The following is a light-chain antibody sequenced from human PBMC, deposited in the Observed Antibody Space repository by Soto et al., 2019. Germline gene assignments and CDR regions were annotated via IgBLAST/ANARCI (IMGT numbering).Light chain of an antibody. CDR1: QDISDS. CDR3: QQSHNLPLT. CDR2: DAS. J-gene: IGKJ4*01. Sequence: DIQMTQSPSSLSASVGDRVTITCQASQDISDSLNWYQQKPGKAPKLLIYDASNFETGVPSRFSGSGSGTDFTFTISSLQPEDIGKYFCQQSHNLPLTFGGGTKVQIK. V-gene: IGKV1-33*01.